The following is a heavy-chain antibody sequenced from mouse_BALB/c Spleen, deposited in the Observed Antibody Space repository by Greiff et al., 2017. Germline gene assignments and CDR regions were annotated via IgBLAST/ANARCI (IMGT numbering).Heavy chain of an antibody. CDR3: AHYGSSYEEIDY. J-gene: IGHJ2*01. CDR2: IDPANGNT. Sequence: VQLQQSGAELVKPGASVKLSCTASGFNIKDTYMHWVKQRPEQGLEWIGRIDPANGNTKYDPKFQGKATITADTSSNTAYLQLSSLTSEDTAVYCCAHYGSSYEEIDYWGQGTTLTVSA. V-gene: IGHV14-3*02. D-gene: IGHD1-1*01. CDR1: GFNIKDTY.